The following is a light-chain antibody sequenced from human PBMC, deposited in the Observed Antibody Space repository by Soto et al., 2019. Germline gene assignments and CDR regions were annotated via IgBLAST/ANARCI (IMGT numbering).Light chain of an antibody. CDR2: EVS. V-gene: IGLV2-14*01. CDR1: SSDVGRYNY. Sequence: QSVLTQPASVSRSPGQSITISCTGTSSDVGRYNYASWYQQHPGKAPKLMIYEVSNRPSGVSNRFSGSKSGNTASLTISGLQAEDEAVYYSSSYTSSSTLRFGNGTKFTVL. J-gene: IGLJ1*01. CDR3: SSYTSSSTLR.